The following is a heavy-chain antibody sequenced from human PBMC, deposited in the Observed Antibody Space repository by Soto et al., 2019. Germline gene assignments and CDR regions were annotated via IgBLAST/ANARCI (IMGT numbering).Heavy chain of an antibody. V-gene: IGHV4-34*01. J-gene: IGHJ5*02. CDR1: GGSFIGYY. CDR2: INHSGST. CDR3: ARGFRFCSGGSCYSGWFDP. Sequence: QVQLQQWGAGLLKPSETLSLTCVVYGGSFIGYYWSWIRQPPGKGLEWIGEINHSGSTNYNPSLKSRVTISVDTSKNQFSLKLSSVTAADTAVYYCARGFRFCSGGSCYSGWFDPWGQGTLVTVSS. D-gene: IGHD2-15*01.